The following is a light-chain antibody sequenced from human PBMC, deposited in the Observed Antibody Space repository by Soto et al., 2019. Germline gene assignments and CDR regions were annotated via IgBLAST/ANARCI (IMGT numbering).Light chain of an antibody. CDR3: QQSYRIPRT. V-gene: IGKV1-39*01. CDR2: AAS. J-gene: IGKJ1*01. Sequence: DIQMTQSPSSLSASVGDRVTITCRASQDISNYLNWYQQIPGQAPRLLIFAASILPGGVPSRFSASGSGTDFTLTISSLQPGDFATYYCQQSYRIPRTFGQGTKVEIK. CDR1: QDISNY.